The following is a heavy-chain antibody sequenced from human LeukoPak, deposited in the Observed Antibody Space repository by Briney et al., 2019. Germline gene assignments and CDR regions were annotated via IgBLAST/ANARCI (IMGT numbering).Heavy chain of an antibody. D-gene: IGHD2-8*01. CDR3: AREGKLMVYAIGDSFDY. CDR2: ISSSSSYI. Sequence: GGSLRLSCAASGFTFSSYSMNWVRQAPGKGLEWVSSISSSSSYIYYADSVKGRFTISRDNAKNSLYLQMNSLRAEDTAVYYCAREGKLMVYAIGDSFDYWGQGTLVTVSS. CDR1: GFTFSSYS. J-gene: IGHJ4*02. V-gene: IGHV3-21*01.